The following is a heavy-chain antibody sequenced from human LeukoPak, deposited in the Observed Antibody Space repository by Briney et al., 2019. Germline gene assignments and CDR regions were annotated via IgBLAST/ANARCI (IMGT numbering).Heavy chain of an antibody. CDR3: AKVGDILTGYYRTVYFDY. Sequence: GGSLRLSCAASGFTFSSYAMSWVRQAPGKGLEWVSAISGSGGSTYYADSVKGRFTISRDNSKNTLYLQMNSLRAEDTAVYYCAKVGDILTGYYRTVYFDYWGQGTLVTVSS. V-gene: IGHV3-23*01. CDR1: GFTFSSYA. D-gene: IGHD3-9*01. CDR2: ISGSGGST. J-gene: IGHJ4*02.